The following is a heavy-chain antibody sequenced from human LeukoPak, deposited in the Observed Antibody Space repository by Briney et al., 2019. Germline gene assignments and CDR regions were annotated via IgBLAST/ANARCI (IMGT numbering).Heavy chain of an antibody. D-gene: IGHD3-10*01. CDR2: INPNTGST. CDR3: ARGCPWGMVRGVNFNYYYMDV. CDR1: GYTFTGYY. V-gene: IGHV1-2*02. Sequence: ASVKVSCKSSGYTFTGYYMHWVRQAPGQGLEWMGWINPNTGSTNYAQKFQGRVTMTRNTSISTAYMELSSLRSEDTAVYYCARGCPWGMVRGVNFNYYYMDVWGKGTTVTISS. J-gene: IGHJ6*03.